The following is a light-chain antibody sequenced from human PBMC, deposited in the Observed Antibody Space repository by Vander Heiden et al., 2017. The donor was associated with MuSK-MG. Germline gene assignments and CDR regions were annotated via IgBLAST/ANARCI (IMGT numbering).Light chain of an antibody. CDR1: QDISNY. J-gene: IGKJ4*02. CDR2: DAS. V-gene: IGKV1-33*01. Sequence: DIQMTQSPSPLPASVGDRVTTTCQASQDISNYLNWYQQKPGKAPKLLIYDASNLETGVPSRFSGSGSGTDFTFTISSLQPEDFATYYCQQYDNLPLTFGGGTKVXIK. CDR3: QQYDNLPLT.